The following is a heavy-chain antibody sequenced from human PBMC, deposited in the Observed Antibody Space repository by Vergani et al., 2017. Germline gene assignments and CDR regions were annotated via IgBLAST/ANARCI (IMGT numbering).Heavy chain of an antibody. Sequence: EVQLLESGGGLVQPGGSLRLSCEASGFSFPGYAMSWVRQAPGKGLEWVSSVSGSSATPYYADSVKGRFIISRDNSKNTLHLQMNSLRADDTAVYYCARDRGSTANWGQGTLVTVSS. V-gene: IGHV3-23*01. J-gene: IGHJ4*02. CDR2: VSGSSATP. D-gene: IGHD3-10*01. CDR3: ARDRGSTAN. CDR1: GFSFPGYA.